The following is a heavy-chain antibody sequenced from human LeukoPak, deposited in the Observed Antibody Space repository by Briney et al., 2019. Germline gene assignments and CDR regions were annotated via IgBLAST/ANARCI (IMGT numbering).Heavy chain of an antibody. V-gene: IGHV4-59*01. J-gene: IGHJ4*02. Sequence: SETLSLTCSVSTDSTNTYYWSWMRQSPGKGLEWIGHIYHSGSTDYNPSFKSRVTISIDMSKKEFSLKLTSVTVADTAMYYCVRLRWQLLAPYTDEWGQGAFVIVSS. D-gene: IGHD2-15*01. CDR1: TDSTNTYY. CDR2: IYHSGST. CDR3: VRLRWQLLAPYTDE.